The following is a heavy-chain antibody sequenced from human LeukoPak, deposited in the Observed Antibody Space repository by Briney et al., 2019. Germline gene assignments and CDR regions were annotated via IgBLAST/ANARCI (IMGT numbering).Heavy chain of an antibody. CDR3: ARAREDDYVWGSYRYTQWFDP. D-gene: IGHD3-16*02. Sequence: GRSLRLSCAASGFTFSSYAMHWVRQAPGKGLEWVAVISYDGSNKYYADSVKGRFTISRDNFKNTLYLQMNSLRAEDTAVYYCARAREDDYVWGSYRYTQWFDPWGQGTLVTVSS. CDR1: GFTFSSYA. J-gene: IGHJ5*02. CDR2: ISYDGSNK. V-gene: IGHV3-30-3*01.